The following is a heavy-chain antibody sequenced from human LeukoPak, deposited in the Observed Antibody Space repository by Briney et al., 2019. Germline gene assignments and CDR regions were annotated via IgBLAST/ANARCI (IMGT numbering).Heavy chain of an antibody. V-gene: IGHV3-53*05. CDR1: GFTVSSNY. D-gene: IGHD6-13*01. Sequence: PGGSLRLSCAASGFTVSSNYMSWVRQAPGKGLEWVSVIYSGGSTYYADSVKGRFTISRDNSKNTLYLQMNSLRAEDTAVYYCARDYRIAAAGTSPDYWGQGTLVTVSS. J-gene: IGHJ4*02. CDR3: ARDYRIAAAGTSPDY. CDR2: IYSGGST.